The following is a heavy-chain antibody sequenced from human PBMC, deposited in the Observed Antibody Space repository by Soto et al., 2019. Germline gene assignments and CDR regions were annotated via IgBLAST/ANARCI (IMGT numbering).Heavy chain of an antibody. CDR1: GYTLTELS. J-gene: IGHJ4*02. CDR3: ATGEVYYDILSGYFGY. V-gene: IGHV1-24*01. CDR2: FDPEDGET. D-gene: IGHD3-9*01. Sequence: GASVKVSCKVSGYTLTELSMHWVRQAPGKGLEWMGGFDPEDGETIYAQKFQGRVTMTEDTSTDTAYMELSSLRSEDTAVYYCATGEVYYDILSGYFGYWDQGTLLTVSS.